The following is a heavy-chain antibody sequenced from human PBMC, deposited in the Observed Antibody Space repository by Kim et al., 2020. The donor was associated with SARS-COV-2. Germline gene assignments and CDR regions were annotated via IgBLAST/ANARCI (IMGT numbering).Heavy chain of an antibody. CDR3: ARGLTAAGANNFDY. V-gene: IGHV4-4*07. D-gene: IGHD6-13*01. J-gene: IGHJ4*02. Sequence: NPSLGSRDTMSVDTSKPQFSLELTSVTAADTAVYYCARGLTAAGANNFDYWGQGTLVTVSS.